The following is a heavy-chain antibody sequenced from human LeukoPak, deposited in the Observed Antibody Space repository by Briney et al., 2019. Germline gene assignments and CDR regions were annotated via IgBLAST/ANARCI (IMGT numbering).Heavy chain of an antibody. Sequence: PGGSLRLSCAASGFTFSSYRVNWVRQAPGKGLEWVSYISSSSSTIYYADSVKRRFTISRHNAKNSLYLQMNSVRAEDRAGYYCARDGDYGGGGYWGQGTLVTVSS. J-gene: IGHJ4*02. CDR3: ARDGDYGGGGY. D-gene: IGHD4-17*01. V-gene: IGHV3-48*01. CDR2: ISSSSSTI. CDR1: GFTFSSYR.